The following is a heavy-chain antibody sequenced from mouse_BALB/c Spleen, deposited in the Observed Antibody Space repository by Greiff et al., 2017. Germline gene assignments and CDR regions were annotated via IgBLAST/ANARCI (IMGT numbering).Heavy chain of an antibody. CDR3: TREVTGTWDY. Sequence: EVQGVESGGGLVKPGGSLKLSCAASGFTFSSYTMSWVRQTPEKRLEWVATISSGGSYTYYPDSVKGRFTISRDNAKNTLYLQMSSLKSEDTAMYYCTREVTGTWDYWGQGTTLTVSS. CDR2: ISSGGSYT. CDR1: GFTFSSYT. V-gene: IGHV5-6-4*01. D-gene: IGHD4-1*01. J-gene: IGHJ2*01.